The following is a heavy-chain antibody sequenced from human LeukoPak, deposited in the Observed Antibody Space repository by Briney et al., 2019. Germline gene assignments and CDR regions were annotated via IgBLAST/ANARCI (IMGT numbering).Heavy chain of an antibody. J-gene: IGHJ5*02. D-gene: IGHD2-15*01. CDR3: ARDSAGYCSGGSCYWFDP. CDR1: GFTFSSYS. CDR2: ISSSSSYI. V-gene: IGHV3-21*01. Sequence: GGSLRLSCAASGFTFSSYSMNWVRQAPEKGLEWVSSISSSSSYIYYADSVKGRFTISRDNAKNSLYLQMNSLRAEDTAVYYCARDSAGYCSGGSCYWFDPWGQGTLVTVSS.